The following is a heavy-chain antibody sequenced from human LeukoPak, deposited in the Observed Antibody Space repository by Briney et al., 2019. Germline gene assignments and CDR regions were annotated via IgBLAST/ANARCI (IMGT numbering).Heavy chain of an antibody. J-gene: IGHJ6*04. D-gene: IGHD2-2*01. CDR2: ISYDGSNK. CDR1: GFTFSSYG. Sequence: GGSLRLSGAASGFTFSSYGMHWVRQAPGKGLEWVAVISYDGSNKYYADSVKGRFTISRDNSKNTLYLQMNSLRAEDTAVYYCAKDLECSSTSCYAGPYYYGMDVWGKGTTVTVSS. V-gene: IGHV3-30*18. CDR3: AKDLECSSTSCYAGPYYYGMDV.